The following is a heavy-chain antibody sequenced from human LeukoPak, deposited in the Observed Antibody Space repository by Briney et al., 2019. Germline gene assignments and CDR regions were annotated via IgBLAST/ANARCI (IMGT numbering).Heavy chain of an antibody. D-gene: IGHD3-10*01. CDR2: ISAYNGNT. V-gene: IGHV1-18*01. Sequence: ASVKVSCKASGYTSTSYGISWVRQAPGQGLEWMGWISAYNGNTNYAQKLQGRVTMTTDTSTSTAYMELRSLRSDDTAVYYCARIDRFGELLRYNCWGQGTLVTVSS. CDR3: ARIDRFGELLRYNC. CDR1: GYTSTSYG. J-gene: IGHJ4*02.